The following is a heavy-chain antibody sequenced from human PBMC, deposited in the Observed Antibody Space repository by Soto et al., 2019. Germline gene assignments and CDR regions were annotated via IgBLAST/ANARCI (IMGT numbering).Heavy chain of an antibody. CDR3: ARAVNWNEFDP. CDR2: IHSSGSTI. Sequence: GGSLRLSCAASGFTFRDYYMSRIRQPPGKGLEWVSYIHSSGSTIYYADSVKGRFTISRDNAKNSLYLQMNSLRAEDTAVYYCARAVNWNEFDPWGQGTLVTVSS. D-gene: IGHD1-1*01. V-gene: IGHV3-11*01. J-gene: IGHJ5*02. CDR1: GFTFRDYY.